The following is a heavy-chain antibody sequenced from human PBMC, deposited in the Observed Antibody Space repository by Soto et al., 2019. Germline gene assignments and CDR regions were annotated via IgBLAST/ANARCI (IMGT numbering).Heavy chain of an antibody. V-gene: IGHV1-18*01. CDR3: VRAPGTAVAGRGGDY. CDR1: GYTFTSYG. Sequence: QVQLVQSGAEVKKPGASVKVSCKASGYTFTSYGISWVRQAPGQGREWMGWISAYNGNTNYAHKLQGRGTITTDTATSTAYMELRSLRSDDTAVYCCVRAPGTAVAGRGGDYWGQGTLVTGSS. CDR2: ISAYNGNT. J-gene: IGHJ4*02. D-gene: IGHD6-19*01.